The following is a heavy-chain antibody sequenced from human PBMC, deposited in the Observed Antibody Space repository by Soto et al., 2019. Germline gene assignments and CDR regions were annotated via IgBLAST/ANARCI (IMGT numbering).Heavy chain of an antibody. CDR1: GYGFTSYW. CDR3: ARHPRDSSGYYRYDYYYYGMDV. Sequence: GESRKIACTGSGYGFTSYWISWVRQMPGKGLEWMGRVDPSDSYTNYSPSFQGHVTISADKSISTAYLQWSSLKASDTAMYYCARHPRDSSGYYRYDYYYYGMDVWDQGTTVTASS. J-gene: IGHJ6*02. D-gene: IGHD3-22*01. V-gene: IGHV5-10-1*01. CDR2: VDPSDSYT.